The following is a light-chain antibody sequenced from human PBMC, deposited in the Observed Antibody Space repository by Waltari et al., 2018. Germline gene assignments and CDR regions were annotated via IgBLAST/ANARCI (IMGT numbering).Light chain of an antibody. Sequence: QSALTQPASVSGSPGPSITISCTGTTSHIGSYNLVSWYQQHPGEVPKLIIYEVNKRPSGVSNRFSGSKSGNTASLTISGLQPEDEADYYCCSYGGASLRVFGGGTKVTVL. V-gene: IGLV2-23*02. J-gene: IGLJ3*02. CDR2: EVN. CDR3: CSYGGASLRV. CDR1: TSHIGSYNL.